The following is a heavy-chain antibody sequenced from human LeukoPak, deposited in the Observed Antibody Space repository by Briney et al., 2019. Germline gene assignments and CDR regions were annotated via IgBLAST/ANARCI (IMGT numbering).Heavy chain of an antibody. D-gene: IGHD1-26*01. CDR2: ISYDGSNK. CDR1: GFTLSSYG. CDR3: AKRGVGATAPFDY. V-gene: IGHV3-30*18. J-gene: IGHJ4*02. Sequence: PGGSLRLSCAASGFTLSSYGMHWVRQAPGKGLEWVAVISYDGSNKYYADSVKGRFTISRDNSKNTLYLQMNSLRAEDTAVYYCAKRGVGATAPFDYWGQGTLVTVSS.